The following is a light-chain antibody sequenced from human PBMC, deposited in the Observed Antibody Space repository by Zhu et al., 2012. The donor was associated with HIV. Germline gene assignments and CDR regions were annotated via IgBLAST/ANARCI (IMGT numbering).Light chain of an antibody. CDR3: QQRSSRPFT. CDR2: DTS. Sequence: EIVLTQSPATLSLSPGERATLSCRASQSVRSFLGWYQQKPGQAPRLLIYDTSKRATGTPARFSGSGSGTDFTLTINNLEPEDFAVYYCQQRSSRPFTFGGGTKVEIK. J-gene: IGKJ4*01. CDR1: QSVRSF. V-gene: IGKV3-11*01.